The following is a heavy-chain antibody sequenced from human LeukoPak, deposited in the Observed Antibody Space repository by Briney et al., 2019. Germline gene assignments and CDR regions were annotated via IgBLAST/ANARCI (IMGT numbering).Heavy chain of an antibody. CDR2: IYHSGST. J-gene: IGHJ6*02. V-gene: IGHV4-30-2*01. Sequence: SETLSLTCTVSGGSISSGGYYWSWIRQPPGKGLEWIGYIYHSGSTYYNPSLKSRVTMSVDTSKNQFSLKLSSVTAADTAVYYCARGGYYYYGMDVWGQGTTVTVSS. CDR3: ARGGYYYYGMDV. CDR1: GGSISSGGYY.